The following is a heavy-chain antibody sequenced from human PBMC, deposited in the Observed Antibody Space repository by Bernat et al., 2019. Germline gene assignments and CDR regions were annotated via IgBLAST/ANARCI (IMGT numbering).Heavy chain of an antibody. J-gene: IGHJ4*02. CDR3: ARQATDFWSGYSPADY. CDR1: GGSISSSSYY. Sequence: QLQLQESGPGLVKPSETLSLTCTVSGGSISSSSYYWGWIRQPPGKGLEWIGSIYYSGSTYYNPSLKSRVTISVDTSKNQFSLKLSSVTAADTAVYYCARQATDFWSGYSPADYWGQGTLVTVSS. V-gene: IGHV4-39*01. D-gene: IGHD3-3*01. CDR2: IYYSGST.